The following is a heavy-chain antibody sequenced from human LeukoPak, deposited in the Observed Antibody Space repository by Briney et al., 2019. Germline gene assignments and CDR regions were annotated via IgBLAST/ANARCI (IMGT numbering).Heavy chain of an antibody. Sequence: GGSLRLSCAASGFTFSSYSMNWVRQAPGKGLEWVSYTSSSSSTIYYADSVKGRFTISRDNAKNSLYLQMNSLRDEDTAVYYCAREERTWNYGFDYWGQGTLVTVSS. CDR3: AREERTWNYGFDY. J-gene: IGHJ4*02. V-gene: IGHV3-48*02. CDR2: TSSSSSTI. CDR1: GFTFSSYS. D-gene: IGHD1-7*01.